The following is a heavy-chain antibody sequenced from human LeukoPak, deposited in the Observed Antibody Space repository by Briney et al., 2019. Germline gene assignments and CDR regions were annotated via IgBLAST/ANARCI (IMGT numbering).Heavy chain of an antibody. V-gene: IGHV1-18*01. CDR2: ISAYNGNT. CDR1: GYTFTSYG. J-gene: IGHJ5*02. Sequence: ASVKVSCKASGYTFTSYGISWVRQAPGQGLEWMGWISAYNGNTKYAQKVLGRVTMTTDTSTSTAYMELRSLRSDDTAVSYCARGGLVVVVAATPSTTPGLLHWLDPWGQGTLVSVSS. D-gene: IGHD2-15*01. CDR3: ARGGLVVVVAATPSTTPGLLHWLDP.